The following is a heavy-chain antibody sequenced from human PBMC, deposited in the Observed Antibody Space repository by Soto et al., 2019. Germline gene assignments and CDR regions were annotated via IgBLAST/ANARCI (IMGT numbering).Heavy chain of an antibody. Sequence: GASVKVSCKASGYTFTSYGISWVRQAPGQGLEWMGWISAYNGNTNYAQKLQGRVTMTTDTSTSTAYMELRSLRSDDTAVYYCARDRDGFLEWLTQRWGYWGQGTLVTVSS. J-gene: IGHJ4*02. CDR2: ISAYNGNT. V-gene: IGHV1-18*01. CDR3: ARDRDGFLEWLTQRWGY. CDR1: GYTFTSYG. D-gene: IGHD3-3*01.